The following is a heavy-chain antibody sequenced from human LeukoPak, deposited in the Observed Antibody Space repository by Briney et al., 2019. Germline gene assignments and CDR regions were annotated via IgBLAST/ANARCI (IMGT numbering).Heavy chain of an antibody. Sequence: GGSLRLSCAASGFSFSSYEMNWVRQAPGKGLEWVSHISSDGHVGTYLDSVRGRFTMSRDNAKNFLFLQMNGLRAEDTAVYYCARDTLNGPFVISLDFWGQGALVTVSS. CDR2: ISSDGHVG. CDR3: ARDTLNGPFVISLDF. D-gene: IGHD3-9*01. V-gene: IGHV3-48*03. J-gene: IGHJ4*02. CDR1: GFSFSSYE.